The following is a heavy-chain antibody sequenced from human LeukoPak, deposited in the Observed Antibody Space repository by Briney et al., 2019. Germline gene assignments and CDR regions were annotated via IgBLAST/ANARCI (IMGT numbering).Heavy chain of an antibody. J-gene: IGHJ4*02. CDR1: GYSFTSYW. Sequence: GESLKISCKGSGYSFTSYWIGWVRQMPGTGLEWMGRIDPSDSYTNYSPSFQGHVTISVDKSISTAYLQWSSLKASDTAMYYCARDAVTTGFDYWGQGTLVTVSS. CDR3: ARDAVTTGFDY. D-gene: IGHD4-17*01. CDR2: IDPSDSYT. V-gene: IGHV5-10-1*01.